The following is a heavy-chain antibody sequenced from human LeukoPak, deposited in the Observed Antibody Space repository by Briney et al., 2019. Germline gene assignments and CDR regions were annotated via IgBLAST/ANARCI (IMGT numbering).Heavy chain of an antibody. CDR1: GFTFSSYS. V-gene: IGHV3-48*04. CDR3: ARDGYYDSSGYCPVDY. J-gene: IGHJ4*02. CDR2: ISSSSSTI. Sequence: GGSLRLSCAASGFTFSSYSMNWVRQAPGKGLEWVSYISSSSSTIYYADSVKGRFTISRDNAKNSLYLQMNSLRAEDTAVYYCARDGYYDSSGYCPVDYWGQGTLVTVSS. D-gene: IGHD3-22*01.